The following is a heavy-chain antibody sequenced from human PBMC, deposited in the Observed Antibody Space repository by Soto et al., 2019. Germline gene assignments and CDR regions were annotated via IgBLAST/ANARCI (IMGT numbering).Heavy chain of an antibody. J-gene: IGHJ5*02. V-gene: IGHV4-61*01. CDR3: ARSAAGPNWFDP. Sequence: QVQLQESGPGLVKPSETLSLTCTVSGGSVSSGSYYWSWIRQPPGKGLEWIGYIYYSGSTNYNPSLKSRVTISVDTSQNQFSLKLSSVTAADTAVYYCARSAAGPNWFDPWGQGTLVTVSS. D-gene: IGHD6-13*01. CDR2: IYYSGST. CDR1: GGSVSSGSYY.